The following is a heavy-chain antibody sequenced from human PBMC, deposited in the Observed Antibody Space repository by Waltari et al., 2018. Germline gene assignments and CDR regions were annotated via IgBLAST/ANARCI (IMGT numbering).Heavy chain of an antibody. Sequence: QVQLVQSGAEVKKPGSSVKVSCKASGGTFSSYAISWVRQAPGQGIEWMGGFDPEAGETIYAQKFQGRVTMTEDTSTDTAYMELSSLRSEDTAVYYCATDGNYCTGGVCLNDAFDIWGQGTMVTVSS. CDR1: GGTFSSYA. CDR3: ATDGNYCTGGVCLNDAFDI. D-gene: IGHD2-8*02. CDR2: FDPEAGET. J-gene: IGHJ3*02. V-gene: IGHV1-24*01.